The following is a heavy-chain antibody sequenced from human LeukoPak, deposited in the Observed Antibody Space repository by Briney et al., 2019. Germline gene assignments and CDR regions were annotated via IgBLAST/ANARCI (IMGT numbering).Heavy chain of an antibody. CDR2: ISWNSGSI. CDR3: AKQDSGTYYNVDYFDY. V-gene: IGHV3-9*01. D-gene: IGHD3-10*01. J-gene: IGHJ4*02. Sequence: PGGSLRLSCAASGFTFDDYAMHWVRQSPGKGLEWVSGISWNSGSIDYADSVKGRFTISRDKAKNSLYLQMNSLRAEDTALYYCAKQDSGTYYNVDYFDYWGQGTLVTASS. CDR1: GFTFDDYA.